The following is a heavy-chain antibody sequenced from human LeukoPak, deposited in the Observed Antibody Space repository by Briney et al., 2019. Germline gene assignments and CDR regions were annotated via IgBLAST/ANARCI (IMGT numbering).Heavy chain of an antibody. V-gene: IGHV3-23*01. CDR2: ISDSGGGT. D-gene: IGHD2-2*02. Sequence: GGSLRLSCAASGFTFSSYSMNWVRQAPGKGLEWVSVISDSGGGTSYADSGKGRFTISRDNSKNTVHLQMNSLRVEDTAVYYCAKTDCTSSSCYTIDSWGQGTLVTVSS. CDR3: AKTDCTSSSCYTIDS. J-gene: IGHJ4*02. CDR1: GFTFSSYS.